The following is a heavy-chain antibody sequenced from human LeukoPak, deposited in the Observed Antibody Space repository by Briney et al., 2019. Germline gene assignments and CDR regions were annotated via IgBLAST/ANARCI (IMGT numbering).Heavy chain of an antibody. Sequence: GGSLRLSCAASGFTFSNYAMSWVRQAPGKGLEWVSAISGSGGTTYYADSVKGRFTISRDNSKNTLYLQMNSLRAEDTAVYYCAKDHPSTYFDWLLKAYYYYYGMDVWGQGTTVTVSS. CDR1: GFTFSNYA. CDR2: ISGSGGTT. D-gene: IGHD3-9*01. V-gene: IGHV3-23*01. J-gene: IGHJ6*02. CDR3: AKDHPSTYFDWLLKAYYYYYGMDV.